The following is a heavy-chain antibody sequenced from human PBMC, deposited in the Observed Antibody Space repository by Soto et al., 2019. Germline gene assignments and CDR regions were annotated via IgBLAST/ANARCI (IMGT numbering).Heavy chain of an antibody. J-gene: IGHJ4*02. CDR1: GGSISSGGYF. Sequence: QVQLQESGPGLVKPSQTLSLTCTVSGGSISSGGYFWSWIRQHPGKGLEWIGYIYYSGSTYHNPSLKCRVTISVDTSNNQFSLKLSSVTAADTAVYYCAREYSSSWYSALDYWGQGNLVIVSS. D-gene: IGHD6-13*01. CDR2: IYYSGST. CDR3: AREYSSSWYSALDY. V-gene: IGHV4-31*03.